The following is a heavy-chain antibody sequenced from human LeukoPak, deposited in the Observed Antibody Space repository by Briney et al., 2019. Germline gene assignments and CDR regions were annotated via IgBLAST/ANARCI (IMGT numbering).Heavy chain of an antibody. Sequence: SETLSLSYAVYCGSSNGYCGRWRPQPPGKGVGVGGDINHSGSTHYTPSLKSRVTISVDTSKNEFSLKRSSVTAADTAVYYCARVRRYQLLYWFDPWGQGTLVTVSS. D-gene: IGHD2-2*01. CDR3: ARVRRYQLLYWFDP. J-gene: IGHJ5*02. CDR1: CGSSNGYC. V-gene: IGHV4-34*01. CDR2: INHSGST.